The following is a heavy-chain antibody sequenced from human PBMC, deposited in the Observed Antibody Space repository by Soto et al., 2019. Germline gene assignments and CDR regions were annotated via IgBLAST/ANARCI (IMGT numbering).Heavy chain of an antibody. J-gene: IGHJ4*02. CDR3: ARDRLVERVAFDY. Sequence: GESLKISCAASGFTFSSYGMHWVRQAPGKGLEWVAVIWYDGSNKYYADSVKGRFTISRDNSKNTLYLQMNSLRAEDTAVYYCARDRLVERVAFDYWGQGTLVTVSS. V-gene: IGHV3-33*01. CDR2: IWYDGSNK. D-gene: IGHD6-19*01. CDR1: GFTFSSYG.